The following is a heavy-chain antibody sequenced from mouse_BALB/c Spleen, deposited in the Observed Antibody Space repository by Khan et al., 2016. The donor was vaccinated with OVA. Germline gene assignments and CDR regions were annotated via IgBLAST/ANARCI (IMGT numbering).Heavy chain of an antibody. CDR3: GRGYYGNPVSY. V-gene: IGHV5-4*02. CDR2: ISDGGSYT. CDR1: GFTFSDYY. J-gene: IGHJ3*01. Sequence: EVELVESGGGLVKPGGSLKLSCAASGFTFSDYYMYWVRQTPEKRLEWVATISDGGSYTYYPDSVKGRFTISRDDAKNNLYLQMSSLKSEDTAIYYGGRGYYGNPVSYWGQGTLVTVSA. D-gene: IGHD2-1*01.